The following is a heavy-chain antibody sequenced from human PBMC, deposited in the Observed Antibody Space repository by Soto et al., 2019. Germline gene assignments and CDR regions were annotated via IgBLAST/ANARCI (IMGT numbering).Heavy chain of an antibody. CDR3: ARDTAAAGIFDY. CDR2: ISAYNGNT. V-gene: IGHV1-18*01. Sequence: QVQLVQSGAEVKKPGASVKVSCKASGYTVTSYGISWVRQAPGQGLEWMGWISAYNGNTNYAQKLQGRVTMTTDTSKRAGYMELRSLRSDDTAVYYCARDTAAAGIFDYWGQGTLVTGSS. CDR1: GYTVTSYG. J-gene: IGHJ4*02. D-gene: IGHD6-13*01.